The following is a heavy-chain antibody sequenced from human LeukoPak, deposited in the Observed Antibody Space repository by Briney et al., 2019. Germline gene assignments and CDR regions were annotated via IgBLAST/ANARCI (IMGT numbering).Heavy chain of an antibody. CDR1: AYTFTTDHY. Sequence: VGSVKVSCQASAYTFTTDHYLHWVRQAPGEGLEWMGWINPKSGETRYGQKLQGRVAMTRDTSISTVYIELSGLISEDTAVYYCARGDLAGYDSSGYPFYNWFDPCGQGALVTVSS. V-gene: IGHV1-2*02. CDR3: ARGDLAGYDSSGYPFYNWFDP. CDR2: INPKSGET. J-gene: IGHJ5*02. D-gene: IGHD3-22*01.